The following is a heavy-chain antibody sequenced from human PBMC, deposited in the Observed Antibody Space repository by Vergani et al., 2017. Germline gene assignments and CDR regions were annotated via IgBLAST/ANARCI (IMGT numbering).Heavy chain of an antibody. V-gene: IGHV1-46*01. CDR2: INPSGGST. CDR1: GYTFTSYY. Sequence: QVQLVQSGAEVKKPGASVKVSCKASGYTFTSYYMHWVRQAPGQGLEWMGIINPSGGSTSYAQKFQGRVTMTRDTSTSTVYMELSSLRSDDTAVYYCARDFGVIAAAAYYFDYWGQGTLVTVSS. D-gene: IGHD6-13*01. CDR3: ARDFGVIAAAAYYFDY. J-gene: IGHJ4*02.